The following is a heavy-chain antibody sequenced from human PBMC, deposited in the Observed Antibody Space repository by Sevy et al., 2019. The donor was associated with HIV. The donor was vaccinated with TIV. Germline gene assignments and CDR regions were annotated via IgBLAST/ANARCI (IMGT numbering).Heavy chain of an antibody. CDR3: ARDPRHSSSQDY. V-gene: IGHV3-30-3*01. Sequence: GGSLRLSCAASGFTFSSYAMHWVRQAPGKGLEWVAVISYDGSNKYYADSVKGRFTISRDNSKNTLYLQMNSLRAEDTAVDYGARDPRHSSSQDYWGQGTLVTVSS. CDR1: GFTFSSYA. CDR2: ISYDGSNK. D-gene: IGHD6-13*01. J-gene: IGHJ4*02.